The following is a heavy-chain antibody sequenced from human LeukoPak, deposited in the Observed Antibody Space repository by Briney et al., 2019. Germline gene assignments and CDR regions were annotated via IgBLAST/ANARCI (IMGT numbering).Heavy chain of an antibody. CDR2: INPKSGGT. J-gene: IGHJ6*02. D-gene: IGHD2-2*01. Sequence: ASVKVSCKASGYAFTAYYLQWVRLAPGQGLEWMGWINPKSGGTEYAKRFQGRVTMTRDTSISTAYMELSRLRSDDTAVYYCARDHCSANSCYEDYYNGLDVWGQGTTVTVSS. V-gene: IGHV1-2*02. CDR3: ARDHCSANSCYEDYYNGLDV. CDR1: GYAFTAYY.